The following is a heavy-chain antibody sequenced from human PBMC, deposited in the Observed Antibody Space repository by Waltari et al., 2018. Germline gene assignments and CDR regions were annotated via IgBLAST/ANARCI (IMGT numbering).Heavy chain of an antibody. CDR3: GRSDVAIPGDN. J-gene: IGHJ4*02. D-gene: IGHD2-2*02. CDR1: GFSLRRYC. CDR2: IKGDESER. Sequence: EVKLVESWGSQVQPGGSLILSCDASGFSLRRYCISWVRQAPGKGPEWVANIKGDESERYYLDSVKGRFSISRDNAANTVYLRMNYLRSEDAAIYYCGRSDVAIPGDNWGQGTQVIVSS. V-gene: IGHV3-7*03.